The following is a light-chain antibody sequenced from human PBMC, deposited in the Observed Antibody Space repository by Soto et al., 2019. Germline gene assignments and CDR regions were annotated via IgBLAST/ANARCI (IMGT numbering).Light chain of an antibody. CDR3: QQYYGTPWT. CDR2: DAS. CDR1: QSVSSY. J-gene: IGKJ1*01. V-gene: IGKV3-11*01. Sequence: EIVLTQSPATLSLSPGERATLSCRASQSVSSYLAWYQQKPGQAPRLLIYDASNRATGIPARFSGSGSGTDFTLTISSLQAEDVAVYYCQQYYGTPWTFGQGTKVDIK.